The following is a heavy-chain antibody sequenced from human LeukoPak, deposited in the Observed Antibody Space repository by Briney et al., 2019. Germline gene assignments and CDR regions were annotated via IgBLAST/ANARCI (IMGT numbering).Heavy chain of an antibody. J-gene: IGHJ5*02. D-gene: IGHD3-10*01. CDR1: GFTFDDFG. CDR2: IKQDGSEK. CDR3: ARVGKVGFGESNWFDP. V-gene: IGHV3-7*01. Sequence: PGGSLRLSCAASGFTFDDFGMSWVRQAPGKGLEWVANIKQDGSEKYYVDSVKGRFTISRDNAKNSLYLQMNSLRAEDTAVYYCARVGKVGFGESNWFDPWGQGTLVTVSS.